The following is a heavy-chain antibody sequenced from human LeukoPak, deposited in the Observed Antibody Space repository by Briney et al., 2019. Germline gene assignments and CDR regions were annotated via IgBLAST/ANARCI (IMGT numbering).Heavy chain of an antibody. V-gene: IGHV3-23*01. CDR1: GFTFNYYA. Sequence: PGGSLRLSCAASGFTFNYYAMSWVRQAPGKGLEWVSAVSGDGGTTHYADSVKGRFTVSRDNSKNTVYLQMNSLRAEDTAVYYCAKDGDGVQRDFDYWGQGTLVTVSS. J-gene: IGHJ4*02. D-gene: IGHD1-1*01. CDR2: VSGDGGTT. CDR3: AKDGDGVQRDFDY.